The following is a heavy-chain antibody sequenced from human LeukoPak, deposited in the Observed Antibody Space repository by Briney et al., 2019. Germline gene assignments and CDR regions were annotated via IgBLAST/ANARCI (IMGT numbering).Heavy chain of an antibody. Sequence: ASVKVSCKASGYTFTGYYMHWVRQAPGQGLEWMGWINPNSGGTNYAQKFQGRVTMTRDTSISTAYMELSRLRSDDTAVYYCARDPEIPQLGAVDYWGQGTLVTVSS. CDR2: INPNSGGT. CDR3: ARDPEIPQLGAVDY. CDR1: GYTFTGYY. J-gene: IGHJ4*02. D-gene: IGHD7-27*01. V-gene: IGHV1-2*02.